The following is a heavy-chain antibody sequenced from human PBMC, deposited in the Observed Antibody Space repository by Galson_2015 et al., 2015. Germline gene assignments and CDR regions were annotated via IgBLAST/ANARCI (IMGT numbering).Heavy chain of an antibody. CDR3: ARGSSAWYDWDVFEA. CDR1: RFSFNIYW. V-gene: IGHV3-7*04. J-gene: IGHJ3*01. Sequence: SLRLSCAASRFSFNIYWMNWVRQAPGKGLEWVGTIKQDGSEKYYVDSVKGRFTISRDNAKNSLYLQMNRLGGDDTALYYCARGSSAWYDWDVFEAWGQGTMVIVSS. CDR2: IKQDGSEK. D-gene: IGHD6-19*01.